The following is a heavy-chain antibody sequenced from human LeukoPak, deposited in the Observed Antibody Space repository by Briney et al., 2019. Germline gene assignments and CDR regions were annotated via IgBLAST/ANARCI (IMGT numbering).Heavy chain of an antibody. V-gene: IGHV1-46*03. CDR1: GYTFTSYY. CDR3: TRVYCSSSSCYNADY. D-gene: IGHD2-2*02. CDR2: INLNGGST. Sequence: ASVKVSCKTSGYTFTSYYMHWVRQAPGQGLEWMGIINLNGGSTKYAQKFQGRVTMTRDTSTSTVYIELSSLRSEDTAVYYCTRVYCSSSSCYNADYWGQGTLVTASS. J-gene: IGHJ4*02.